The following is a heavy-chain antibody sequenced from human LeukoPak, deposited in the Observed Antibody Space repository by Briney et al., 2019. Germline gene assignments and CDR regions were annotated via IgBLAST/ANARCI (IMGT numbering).Heavy chain of an antibody. CDR1: GFTFTKCA. CDR3: AGDRNSDWYSPLDY. V-gene: IGHV3-23*01. Sequence: GGSLRLSCVASGFTFTKCAMSWIRQAPGKGLEWVAIVTATGDTAYYADSVKGRFTISRDNSRNTVYMQMDSLRAEDTAIYYCAGDRNSDWYSPLDYWGQGSQVTVSP. J-gene: IGHJ4*02. D-gene: IGHD6-19*01. CDR2: VTATGDTA.